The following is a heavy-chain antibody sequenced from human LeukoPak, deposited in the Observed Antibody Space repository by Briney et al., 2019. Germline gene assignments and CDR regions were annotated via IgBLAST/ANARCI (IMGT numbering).Heavy chain of an antibody. D-gene: IGHD1-26*01. Sequence: GGSLRLSCAASGFTFSSYEMNWVRQAPGKGLEWVSYISSSGSTIYYADSVKGRFTISRDNAKNSLYLQMNSLRAEDTAVYYCARVVSGTTHADYYYYMDVWGKGTTVTISS. J-gene: IGHJ6*03. CDR3: ARVVSGTTHADYYYYMDV. V-gene: IGHV3-48*03. CDR2: ISSSGSTI. CDR1: GFTFSSYE.